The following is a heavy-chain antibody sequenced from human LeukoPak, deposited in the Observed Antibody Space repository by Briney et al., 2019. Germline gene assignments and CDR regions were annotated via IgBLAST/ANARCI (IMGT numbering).Heavy chain of an antibody. CDR2: IYYSGGT. Sequence: KPSETLSLTCTVSGGSISSSSYYWGWIRQPPGKGLEWIGSIYYSGGTYYNPSLKSRVTISVDTSKNQFSLKLSSVTAADTAVYYCARPVGAHRHDAFDVWGQGTMVTVSS. J-gene: IGHJ3*01. D-gene: IGHD1-26*01. V-gene: IGHV4-39*01. CDR1: GGSISSSSYY. CDR3: ARPVGAHRHDAFDV.